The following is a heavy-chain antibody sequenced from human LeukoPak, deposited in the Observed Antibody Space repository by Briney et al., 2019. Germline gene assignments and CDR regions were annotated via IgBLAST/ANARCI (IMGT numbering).Heavy chain of an antibody. V-gene: IGHV3-30*02. J-gene: IGHJ4*02. D-gene: IGHD5-12*01. CDR2: ISYDGSNK. CDR1: GFPFTVYG. CDR3: AKDFLKFSGYDSPFDN. Sequence: GGSLRLSCAASGFPFTVYGMHWVRQAPGKGLEWVAVISYDGSNKYYADSVKGRFTISRDNSKNTLYLQMNSLRPEDTAVYYCAKDFLKFSGYDSPFDNWGQGTLVTVSS.